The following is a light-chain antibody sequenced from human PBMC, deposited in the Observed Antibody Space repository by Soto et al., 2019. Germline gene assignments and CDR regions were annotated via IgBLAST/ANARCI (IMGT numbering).Light chain of an antibody. J-gene: IGLJ2*01. CDR1: SSDVANY. CDR3: CSYAGSSTFVV. CDR2: EGN. Sequence: QSALTQPASVSGSPGHSITISCSGRSSDVANYISWYQQHPGKVPKLMIYEGNKRPSGVSNRFSGSKSGNTASLTSSGLQPEDEADYYCCSYAGSSTFVVFGGGTKLTVL. V-gene: IGLV2-23*01.